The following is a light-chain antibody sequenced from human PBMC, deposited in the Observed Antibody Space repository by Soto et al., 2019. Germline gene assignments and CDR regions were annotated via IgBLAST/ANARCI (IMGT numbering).Light chain of an antibody. CDR1: STDVGNYNR. Sequence: QSALTQPPSVSGSPGQSVTISCTGTSTDVGNYNRVSWYQQPPGTAPKLMIYDVSNRPSGVPDRCSGSKSGNTASLTISGLQAEGEADYYCSSYTSSSTFVFGGGTKLTVL. CDR2: DVS. CDR3: SSYTSSSTFV. V-gene: IGLV2-18*02. J-gene: IGLJ2*01.